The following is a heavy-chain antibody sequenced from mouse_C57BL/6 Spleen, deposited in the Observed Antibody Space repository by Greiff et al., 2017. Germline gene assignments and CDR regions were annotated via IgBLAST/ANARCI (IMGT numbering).Heavy chain of an antibody. D-gene: IGHD1-1*01. Sequence: VQLVESGPGLVQPSQSLSITCTVSGFSLTSYGVHWVRQSPGKGLEWLGVIWSGGSTDYNAAFISRLSISKYNSKSQVFFKMNSLRADDTAIYYCARTDYYGSPWFAYWGQGTMVTVSA. J-gene: IGHJ3*01. CDR2: IWSGGST. V-gene: IGHV2-2*01. CDR1: GFSLTSYG. CDR3: ARTDYYGSPWFAY.